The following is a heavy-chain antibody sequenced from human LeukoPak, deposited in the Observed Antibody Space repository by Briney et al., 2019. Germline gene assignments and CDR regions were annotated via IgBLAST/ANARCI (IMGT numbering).Heavy chain of an antibody. V-gene: IGHV3-23*01. Sequence: PGESLTLSCVGSGFGFGRHAMNWVRQVPGKGLEWVSSIFDSGAPSYYAASVEGRFTISRDISKNTLYFQMESLRAEDTAIYYCTRAVGGGRDAYDIWGQGTTVTVSS. D-gene: IGHD3-16*01. CDR3: TRAVGGGRDAYDI. CDR1: GFGFGRHA. J-gene: IGHJ3*02. CDR2: IFDSGAPS.